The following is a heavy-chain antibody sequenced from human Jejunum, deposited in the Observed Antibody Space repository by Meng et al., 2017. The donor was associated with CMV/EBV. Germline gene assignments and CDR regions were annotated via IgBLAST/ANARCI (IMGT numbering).Heavy chain of an antibody. CDR3: TRGLRIVGTALAF. V-gene: IGHV1-18*01. D-gene: IGHD1-7*01. J-gene: IGHJ4*02. CDR2: VSGPNESR. Sequence: SGYSFATYGMTWVRQAPGQGLEWMGWVSGPNESRHYAQNFQGRVTMTTDTSTSTAYLEIRDLTSDDTAMYYCTRGLRIVGTALAFWGQGTLVTVSS. CDR1: GYSFATYG.